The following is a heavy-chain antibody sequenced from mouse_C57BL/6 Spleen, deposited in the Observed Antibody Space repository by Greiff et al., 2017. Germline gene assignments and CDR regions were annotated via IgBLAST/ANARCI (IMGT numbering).Heavy chain of an antibody. CDR2: ISYSGST. D-gene: IGHD1-1*01. CDR1: GYSITSDY. CDR3: ARNPHYYGSPYYFDY. Sequence: EVQRVESGPGLAKPSQTLSLTCSVTGYSITSDYWNWIRKFPGNKLEYMGYISYSGSTYYNPSLKSRISITRDTSKNQYYLQLNSVTTEDTATYYCARNPHYYGSPYYFDYWGQGTTLTVSS. J-gene: IGHJ2*01. V-gene: IGHV3-8*01.